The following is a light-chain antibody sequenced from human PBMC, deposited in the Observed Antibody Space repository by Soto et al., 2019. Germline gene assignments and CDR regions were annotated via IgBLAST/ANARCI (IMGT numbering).Light chain of an antibody. V-gene: IGKV3-15*01. CDR2: GAS. Sequence: ETVMTQSPAVLSVSPGERATLSCRASQSVDSRLVWYQQKPGQAPRLLIYGASTRATGIPARFSGSGSGTEFTLTISSLQSEDSAIYYCQQFSDSPPERTFGQGTKVEVK. CDR3: QQFSDSPPERT. CDR1: QSVDSR. J-gene: IGKJ1*01.